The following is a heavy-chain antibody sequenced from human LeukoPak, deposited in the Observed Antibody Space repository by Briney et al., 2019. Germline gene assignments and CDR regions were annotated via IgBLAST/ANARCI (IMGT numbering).Heavy chain of an antibody. Sequence: GGSLRLSCAASGFTISSNYMTWVRQAPGKGLEWVSVIYTGGNTYYTDSVRGRFTIAGDNSKNTLYLQMNSLRAEDTAVYYCARDNYILRAFDIWGQGTMVTVSS. D-gene: IGHD2-21*01. CDR3: ARDNYILRAFDI. CDR2: IYTGGNT. V-gene: IGHV3-53*01. CDR1: GFTISSNY. J-gene: IGHJ3*02.